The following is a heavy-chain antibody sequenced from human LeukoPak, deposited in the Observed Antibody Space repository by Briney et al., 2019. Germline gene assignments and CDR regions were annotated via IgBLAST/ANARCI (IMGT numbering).Heavy chain of an antibody. CDR2: IYYSGST. CDR3: ARDKRTTGLDY. CDR1: GGSISSGDYY. D-gene: IGHD2/OR15-2a*01. J-gene: IGHJ4*02. V-gene: IGHV4-30-4*01. Sequence: PSETLSLTCTVYGGSISSGDYYWSWIRQPPGKGLEWIGYIYYSGSTYYNPSLKSRVTISVDTSKNQFSLKLSSVTAADTAVHYCARDKRTTGLDYWGQGTLVTVSS.